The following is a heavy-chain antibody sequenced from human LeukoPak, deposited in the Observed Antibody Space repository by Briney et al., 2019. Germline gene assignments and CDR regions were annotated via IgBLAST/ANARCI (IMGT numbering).Heavy chain of an antibody. CDR2: INSDGSST. Sequence: GGSLRLSCAASGFTFSSYWMHWVRQVPGKGLVWVSRINSDGSSTSYADSVKGRFTISRDNAKNTLYVQMNSLRAEDTAVYYCARTCCSSTSCLVDYWGQGTLVTVSS. CDR1: GFTFSSYW. CDR3: ARTCCSSTSCLVDY. J-gene: IGHJ4*02. D-gene: IGHD2-2*01. V-gene: IGHV3-74*01.